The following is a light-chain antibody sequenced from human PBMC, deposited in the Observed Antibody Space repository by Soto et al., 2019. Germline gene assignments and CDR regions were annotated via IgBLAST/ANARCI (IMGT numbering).Light chain of an antibody. CDR3: QQYYSTPPT. V-gene: IGKV4-1*01. J-gene: IGKJ4*01. CDR1: QSVLFSSNNLNY. Sequence: DIVLTQSPDSLAVSLGARATINCKSSQSVLFSSNNLNYLAWYQQKPGQPPKLLIYWASTRDSGVPDRFSGSGSGTNFTLIINSLQAEDVAVYYCQQYYSTPPTFGGGTKLEIK. CDR2: WAS.